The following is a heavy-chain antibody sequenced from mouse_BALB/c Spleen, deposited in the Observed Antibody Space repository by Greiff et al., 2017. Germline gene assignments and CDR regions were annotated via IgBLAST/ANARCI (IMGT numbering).Heavy chain of an antibody. Sequence: DVMLVESGGGLVKPGGSLKLSCAASGFTFSDYYMYWVRQTPEKRLEWVATISDGGSYTYYPDSVKGRFTISRDNAKNNLYLQMSSLKSEDTAMYYCARGDYAAMDYWGQGTSVTVSS. CDR3: ARGDYAAMDY. J-gene: IGHJ4*01. CDR2: ISDGGSYT. D-gene: IGHD2-13*01. V-gene: IGHV5-4*02. CDR1: GFTFSDYY.